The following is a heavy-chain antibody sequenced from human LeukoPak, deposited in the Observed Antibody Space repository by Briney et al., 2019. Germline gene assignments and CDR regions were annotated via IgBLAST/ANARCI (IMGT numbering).Heavy chain of an antibody. D-gene: IGHD6-13*01. Sequence: GGSLRLSCAASGFTFDDYAMHWVRQAPGKGLEWVSGISWNSGSIGYADSVKGRFTISRDNAKNSLYLQMNSLRAEDTALYYCAKGKQQLVGYYFDYWGQGTLVTVSS. CDR2: ISWNSGSI. CDR1: GFTFDDYA. CDR3: AKGKQQLVGYYFDY. V-gene: IGHV3-9*01. J-gene: IGHJ4*02.